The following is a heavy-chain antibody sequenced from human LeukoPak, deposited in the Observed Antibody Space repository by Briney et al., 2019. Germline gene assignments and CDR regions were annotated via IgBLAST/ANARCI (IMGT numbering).Heavy chain of an antibody. CDR2: ISSGSIHI. D-gene: IGHD3-3*01. J-gene: IGHJ4*02. Sequence: GGSLRLSCAASGFTFNSYTMNWVRQAPGKGLEWVSSISSGSIHINYADSLKGRFTISRDNAKNSLYLQMNSLRAEDTAVYYCTKDRGFLEYLPGNFDYWGQGTLVTVSS. V-gene: IGHV3-21*01. CDR3: TKDRGFLEYLPGNFDY. CDR1: GFTFNSYT.